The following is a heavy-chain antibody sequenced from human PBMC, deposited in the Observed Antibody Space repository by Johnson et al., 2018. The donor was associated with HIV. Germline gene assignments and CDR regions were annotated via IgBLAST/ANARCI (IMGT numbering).Heavy chain of an antibody. V-gene: IGHV3-30*04. CDR1: GFTFSSYA. J-gene: IGHJ3*02. Sequence: QVQLVESGGGVVQPGRSLRLSCAASGFTFSSYAMHWVRQAPGKGLEWVAVISYDGSNKYYADSVKGRLTISRDNSKNTLYLQMNSLRAEDTAVYYCATFDAFDIWGQGTMVTVSS. CDR2: ISYDGSNK. CDR3: ATFDAFDI.